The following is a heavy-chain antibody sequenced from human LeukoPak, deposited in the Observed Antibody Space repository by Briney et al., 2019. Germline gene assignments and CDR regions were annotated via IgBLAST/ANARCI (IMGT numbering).Heavy chain of an antibody. CDR3: ARDSSFGVVIMGY. J-gene: IGHJ4*02. Sequence: GGSLRLSCAASGFTFSSYAMHWVRQAPGKGLEYVSGISSNGDSTYYANSVKGRFTISRDNSKNTLYLQMGSLRAEDMAVYYCARDSSFGVVIMGYWGQGTLVTVSS. D-gene: IGHD3-3*01. CDR2: ISSNGDST. V-gene: IGHV3-64*01. CDR1: GFTFSSYA.